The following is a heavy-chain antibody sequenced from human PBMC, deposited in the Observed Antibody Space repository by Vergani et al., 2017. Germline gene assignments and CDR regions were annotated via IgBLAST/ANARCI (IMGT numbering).Heavy chain of an antibody. Sequence: EVQLLESGGGLVQPGGSRRLSYAGAGFTFDTSTMAYVRQAPGKGLEWVATISSGGGDIFYADSVKGRFTISRDNSKNTLFLQMNSLKDEDTAVYYCTTAWGLYYLHGEYFQYWGRGTLVSVSS. CDR3: TTAWGLYYLHGEYFQY. J-gene: IGHJ1*01. D-gene: IGHD3-10*01. V-gene: IGHV3-23*01. CDR2: ISSGGGDI. CDR1: GFTFDTST.